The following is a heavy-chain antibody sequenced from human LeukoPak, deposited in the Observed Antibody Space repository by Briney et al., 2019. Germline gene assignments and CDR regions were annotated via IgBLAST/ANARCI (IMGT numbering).Heavy chain of an antibody. D-gene: IGHD6-19*01. V-gene: IGHV4-34*01. CDR1: GGSFSGYY. Sequence: SETLSLTCAVYGGSFSGYYWSWIRQPPGKGLEWIGEINHSGSTNYNPSLKSRVTISVDTSKNQFSLKLSSVTAADTAVYYCARAYKVQWLVPTSSYIRAGWFDPWGQGTLVTVSS. CDR2: INHSGST. CDR3: ARAYKVQWLVPTSSYIRAGWFDP. J-gene: IGHJ5*02.